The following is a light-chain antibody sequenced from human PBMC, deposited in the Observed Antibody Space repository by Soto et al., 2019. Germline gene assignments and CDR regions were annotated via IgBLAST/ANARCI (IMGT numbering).Light chain of an antibody. Sequence: QSALTQPASVSGSPGQSITISCTGPSSDVGGYDSVSWYQKQPHKAAKLIIYGVTNRPSGVSSRFSGSKSGNTASLTISGLRTDDEADYFCSSYTSRATVVFGTGTKVTVL. CDR3: SSYTSRATVV. CDR1: SSDVGGYDS. CDR2: GVT. J-gene: IGLJ1*01. V-gene: IGLV2-14*01.